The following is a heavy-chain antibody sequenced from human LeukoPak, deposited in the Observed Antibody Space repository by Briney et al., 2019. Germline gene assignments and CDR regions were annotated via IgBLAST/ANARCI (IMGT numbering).Heavy chain of an antibody. CDR2: IIPILGTA. CDR1: GGTFSSYA. Sequence: SVKVSCKASGGTFSSYAMSLVGQAPGQGREWMGRIIPILGTANYAQTFKGRVTITPDPSTSTAYLELSSLRSEDPAVYSCATAPHRSPFDSSGAGNLVTASP. J-gene: IGHJ4*02. V-gene: IGHV1-69*11. D-gene: IGHD6-13*01. CDR3: ATAPHRSPFDS.